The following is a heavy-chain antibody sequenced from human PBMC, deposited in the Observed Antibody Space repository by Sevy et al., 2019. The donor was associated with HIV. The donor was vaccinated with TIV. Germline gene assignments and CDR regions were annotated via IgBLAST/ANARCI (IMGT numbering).Heavy chain of an antibody. CDR2: ISGSGGST. Sequence: GGSLRLSCAASGFTFSSYAMSWVRQAPGKGLEWVSAISGSGGSTYYADSVKGRFTISRDNSKNTLYLQMNSLRAEDMAVYYCAKVVRDYYGSGSYYWFDYWGQGTLVTVSS. J-gene: IGHJ4*02. CDR1: GFTFSSYA. V-gene: IGHV3-23*01. CDR3: AKVVRDYYGSGSYYWFDY. D-gene: IGHD3-10*01.